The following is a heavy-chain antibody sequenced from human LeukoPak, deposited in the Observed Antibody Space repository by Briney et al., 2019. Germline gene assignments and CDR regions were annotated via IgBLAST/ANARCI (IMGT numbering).Heavy chain of an antibody. CDR1: GFTFSSHG. CDR2: IWYDGSNK. D-gene: IGHD3-22*01. Sequence: GRSLRLSCEASGFTFSSHGMYWVRQAPGKGGGWVALIWYDGSNKYYADSVKGRFTISRDNPNNTLYLQMNSLRAEDTAVYYCARSGRGYYDSLDHWGQGDLVTVSS. V-gene: IGHV3-33*07. J-gene: IGHJ4*02. CDR3: ARSGRGYYDSLDH.